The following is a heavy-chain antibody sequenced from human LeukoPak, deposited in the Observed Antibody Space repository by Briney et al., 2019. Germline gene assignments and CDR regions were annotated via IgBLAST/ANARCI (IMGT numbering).Heavy chain of an antibody. D-gene: IGHD3-3*01. Sequence: SETLSLTCAVSGGSISSGNWWSWVRQPPGEGLEGIGEIDDSGSTNYSPSLKSRTTMAVDKSKNQISLKVNSVTAADTAVYYCARESLFWSGYSDWGQGTLVTVSS. J-gene: IGHJ4*01. CDR1: GGSISSGNW. CDR2: IDDSGST. V-gene: IGHV4-4*02. CDR3: ARESLFWSGYSD.